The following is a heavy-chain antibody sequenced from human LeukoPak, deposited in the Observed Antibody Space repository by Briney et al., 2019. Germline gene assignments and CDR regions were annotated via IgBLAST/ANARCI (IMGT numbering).Heavy chain of an antibody. D-gene: IGHD6-13*01. Sequence: GESLKISCKGSGYSFTSYWIGWVRQMPGKGLEWMGIIYPGDSDTRYSPSFQGQVTISADKSITTAYLQWSSLKASDTAMYYCARRHRTLTPAIGEAGTAYWYFDLWGRGTLVTVSS. V-gene: IGHV5-51*01. CDR3: ARRHRTLTPAIGEAGTAYWYFDL. J-gene: IGHJ2*01. CDR2: IYPGDSDT. CDR1: GYSFTSYW.